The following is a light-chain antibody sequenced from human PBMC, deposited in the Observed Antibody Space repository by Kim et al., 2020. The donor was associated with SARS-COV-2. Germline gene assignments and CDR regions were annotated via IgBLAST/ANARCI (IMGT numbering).Light chain of an antibody. J-gene: IGLJ3*02. V-gene: IGLV1-47*02. CDR2: SNN. Sequence: ELTQPPSASGTPGQRVAISCSGSSSNIGSNYVYWYQQLPGMAPKLLIYSNNQRPSGVPDRFSGSKSGTSASLAISGLRSEDEADYYCAPWDDSLSGPGVFGGGTQLTVL. CDR3: APWDDSLSGPGV. CDR1: SSNIGSNY.